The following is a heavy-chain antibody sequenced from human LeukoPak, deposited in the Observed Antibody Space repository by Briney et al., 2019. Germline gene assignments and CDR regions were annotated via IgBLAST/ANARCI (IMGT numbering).Heavy chain of an antibody. V-gene: IGHV1-18*01. CDR2: ISAYNGNT. Sequence: ASVKVSCKASGYIFSSYGISWVRRAPGQGLEWLGWISAYNGNTDYAQKLQGRVTMTTDTSMSTAYMELRSLRSDDTAVYYCARDSPYYDILTGSNFDLWGRGTLVTVSS. J-gene: IGHJ2*01. D-gene: IGHD3-9*01. CDR3: ARDSPYYDILTGSNFDL. CDR1: GYIFSSYG.